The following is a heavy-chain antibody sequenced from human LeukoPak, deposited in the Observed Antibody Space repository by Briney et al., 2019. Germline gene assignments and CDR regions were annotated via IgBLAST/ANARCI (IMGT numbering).Heavy chain of an antibody. V-gene: IGHV1-69*05. CDR1: GGTFSSYA. Sequence: SVKVSCKASGGTFSSYAISWVRQAPGQGLEWMGRIIPIFGTANYAQKFQGRVTITTDESTSTAYMELSSLRSEDTAVYYCARGRDGYNYSFDYWGQGTLVTVSS. CDR3: ARGRDGYNYSFDY. D-gene: IGHD5-24*01. CDR2: IIPIFGTA. J-gene: IGHJ4*02.